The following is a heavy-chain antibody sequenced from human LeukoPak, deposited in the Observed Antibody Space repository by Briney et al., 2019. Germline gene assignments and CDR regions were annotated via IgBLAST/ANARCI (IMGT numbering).Heavy chain of an antibody. J-gene: IGHJ5*01. D-gene: IGHD3-22*01. CDR1: TSR. CDR3: ARDLWNFYDDSGYYRDFDS. V-gene: IGHV1-18*01. Sequence: ASVKVSCKATSRISWVRQAPGQGLEWMGWIGSYGGDTYYAQKFQGRVTVTTDTSTSTVYMELRSLLSDDTAVYYCARDLWNFYDDSGYYRDFDSWGQGTLVTVSS. CDR2: IGSYGGDT.